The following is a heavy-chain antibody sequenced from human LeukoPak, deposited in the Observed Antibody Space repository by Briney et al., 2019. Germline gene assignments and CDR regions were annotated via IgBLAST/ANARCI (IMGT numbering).Heavy chain of an antibody. CDR3: AREGDGYNGIDY. CDR1: GGSFSGYY. Sequence: PSETLSLTCAVYGGSFSGYYWSWIRQPPGKGLEWIGYIYHSGSTYYNPSLKSRVTISVDRSKNQFSLKLSSVTAADTAVYYCAREGDGYNGIDYWGQGTLVTVSS. V-gene: IGHV4-34*01. D-gene: IGHD5-24*01. CDR2: IYHSGST. J-gene: IGHJ4*02.